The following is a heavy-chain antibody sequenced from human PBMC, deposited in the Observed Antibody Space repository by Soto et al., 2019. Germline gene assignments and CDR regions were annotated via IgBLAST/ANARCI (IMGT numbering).Heavy chain of an antibody. Sequence: SETLSLTCTVSGGSVGSGSYQWTWIRQPPGKGLEWIGYIHVSGSTNDNPSLKGRVTMSIDTSKNQFSLKLSSVTAADTAVYYCARDGHGMDVWGQGTKVTVSS. CDR1: GGSVGSGSYQ. CDR3: ARDGHGMDV. CDR2: IHVSGST. J-gene: IGHJ6*02. V-gene: IGHV4-61*01.